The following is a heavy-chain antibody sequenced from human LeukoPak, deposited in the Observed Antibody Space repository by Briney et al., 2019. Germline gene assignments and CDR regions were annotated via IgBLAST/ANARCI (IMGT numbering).Heavy chain of an antibody. CDR1: GFTFTNYA. CDR2: ISYDGSNK. D-gene: IGHD4-17*01. J-gene: IGHJ4*02. CDR3: ARDYGDYYFDY. V-gene: IGHV3-30-3*01. Sequence: GGSLRLSCAASGFTFTNYAMHWVRQAPGKGLEWVAVISYDGSNKYYADSVKGRFTISRDNSKNTLYLQMNSLRAEDTAVYYCARDYGDYYFDYWGQGTLVTVSS.